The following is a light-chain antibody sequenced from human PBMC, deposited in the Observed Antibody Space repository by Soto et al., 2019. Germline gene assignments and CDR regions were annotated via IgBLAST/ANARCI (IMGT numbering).Light chain of an antibody. CDR3: MSYAGAVA. CDR1: SGDVGTYNL. Sequence: QSALTQPASVSGSPGQSITISCTGTSGDVGTYNLVSWYQHHPGKAPKLMIYEGSNRPSGVSHRFSGSQSGNTASLTISGLQAVDGGDYYCMSYAGAVAFGGGTKL. V-gene: IGLV2-23*01. J-gene: IGLJ2*01. CDR2: EGS.